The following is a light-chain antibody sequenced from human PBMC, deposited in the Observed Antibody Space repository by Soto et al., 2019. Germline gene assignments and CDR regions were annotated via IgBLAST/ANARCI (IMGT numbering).Light chain of an antibody. CDR3: SSYTPSNTRQIV. CDR1: SSDVGGYNY. V-gene: IGLV2-14*03. Sequence: QSVLTQPASVSGSPGQSITISCTGTSSDVGGYNYVSWYQHHPGKAPKLMIYDVSNRPSGVSNRFSGSKSGNTASLTISGLQPEDEADYYCSSYTPSNTRQIVFGTGTKVTV. J-gene: IGLJ1*01. CDR2: DVS.